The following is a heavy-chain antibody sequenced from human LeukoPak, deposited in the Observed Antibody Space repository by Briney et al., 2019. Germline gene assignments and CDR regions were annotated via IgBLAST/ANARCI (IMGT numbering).Heavy chain of an antibody. J-gene: IGHJ4*02. V-gene: IGHV4-39*07. CDR1: GGSISSSSYY. CDR3: ARDRVTMVRGVTPDY. Sequence: SETLSLTCTVSGGSISSSSYYWGWIRQPPGKGLEWIGSIYYSGSTYYNPSLKSRVTISVDTSKNQFSLKLSSVTAADTAVYYCARDRVTMVRGVTPDYWGQGTLVTVSS. D-gene: IGHD3-10*01. CDR2: IYYSGST.